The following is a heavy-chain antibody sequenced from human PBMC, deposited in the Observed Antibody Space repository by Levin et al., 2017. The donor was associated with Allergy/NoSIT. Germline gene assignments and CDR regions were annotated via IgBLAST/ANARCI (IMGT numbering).Heavy chain of an antibody. Sequence: PGESLKISCKTSGFTFGDYSLYWFRQAPGKGLEWVGFIRSKAFHETTQYAASVKGRITISRDDSNSIAYLQMNSLKTEDTAVYYCTRDRGIWGNYRPFDYWGQGTPVTVSS. V-gene: IGHV3-49*03. J-gene: IGHJ4*02. CDR3: TRDRGIWGNYRPFDY. CDR2: IRSKAFHETT. CDR1: GFTFGDYS. D-gene: IGHD3-16*02.